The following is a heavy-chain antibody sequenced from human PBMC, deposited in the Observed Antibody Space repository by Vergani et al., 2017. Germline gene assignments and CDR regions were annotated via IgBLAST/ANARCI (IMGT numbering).Heavy chain of an antibody. V-gene: IGHV3-7*01. CDR1: GFTFRNHW. J-gene: IGHJ4*02. CDR2: IKQDGSDK. CDR3: TRDERGKDY. Sequence: EVQLVESGGTLVQPGGSLRLSCVASGFTFRNHWMSWVRQAPGKGLGWVANIKQDGSDKFYAYSVKGRFTISRDNAKNSVYLQMNSLGAEDTAVYYCTRDERGKDYWGQGTLVTVSS.